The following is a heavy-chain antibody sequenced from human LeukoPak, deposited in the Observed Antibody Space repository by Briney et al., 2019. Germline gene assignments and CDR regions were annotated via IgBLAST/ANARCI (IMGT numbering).Heavy chain of an antibody. V-gene: IGHV3-74*01. CDR3: ARDLGQYYDTSDNWFDP. Sequence: GGSLRLSCAASGFTFSNYWMHWVRQAPGKGLVWVSRINSDGINTSYADSVKGRFTISRDNAKNTLNLQMNSLRAKDTAVYYCARDLGQYYDTSDNWFDPWGQGTLVTVSS. CDR2: INSDGINT. CDR1: GFTFSNYW. J-gene: IGHJ5*02. D-gene: IGHD3-22*01.